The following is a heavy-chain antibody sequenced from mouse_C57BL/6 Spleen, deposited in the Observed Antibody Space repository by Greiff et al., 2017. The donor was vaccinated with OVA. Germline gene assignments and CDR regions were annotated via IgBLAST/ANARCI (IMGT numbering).Heavy chain of an antibody. CDR1: GFTFSDYG. CDR2: ISSGSSTI. Sequence: EVKVVESGGGLVKPGGSLKLSCAASGFTFSDYGMHWVRQAPEKGLEWVAYISSGSSTIYYADTVKGRFTISRDNAKNTLFLQMTSLRSEDTAMYYCARGYDGYLYYAMDYWGKGTSVTVSS. D-gene: IGHD2-3*01. CDR3: ARGYDGYLYYAMDY. J-gene: IGHJ4*01. V-gene: IGHV5-17*01.